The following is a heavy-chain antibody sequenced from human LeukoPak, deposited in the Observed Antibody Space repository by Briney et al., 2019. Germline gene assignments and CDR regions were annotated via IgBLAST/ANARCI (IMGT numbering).Heavy chain of an antibody. D-gene: IGHD1-26*01. CDR3: ARDAHVIVGATGLDSDY. CDR2: IYSGGST. Sequence: GGSLRLSCAASGFTVSSNYMSWVRQAPGKGLEWVSVIYSGGSTYYADSVKGRFTISRDNSKNTLHLQMNSLRAEDTAVYYCARDAHVIVGATGLDSDYWGQGTLVTVSS. J-gene: IGHJ4*02. CDR1: GFTVSSNY. V-gene: IGHV3-66*01.